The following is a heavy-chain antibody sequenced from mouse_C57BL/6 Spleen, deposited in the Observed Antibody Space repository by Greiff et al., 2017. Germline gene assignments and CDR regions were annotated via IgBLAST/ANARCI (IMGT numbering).Heavy chain of an antibody. CDR1: GYTFTSYW. D-gene: IGHD4-1*01. J-gene: IGHJ1*03. Sequence: VQLQQPGTELVKPGASVKLSCKASGYTFTSYWMHWVKQRPGQGLEWIGNINPSNGGTNYNEKFKSKATLTVDKSSSTAYIQLSSLTSEDSAVYYCALWDVDSYWYFDVWGTGTTVTVSS. CDR2: INPSNGGT. V-gene: IGHV1-53*01. CDR3: ALWDVDSYWYFDV.